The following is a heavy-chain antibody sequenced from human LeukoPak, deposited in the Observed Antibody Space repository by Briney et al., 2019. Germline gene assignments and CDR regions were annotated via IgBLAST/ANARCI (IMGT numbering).Heavy chain of an antibody. CDR1: GGTFSSYA. J-gene: IGHJ4*02. D-gene: IGHD3-3*01. CDR3: ARARITIFGVVVIPDHFGY. Sequence: GASVKVSCKASGGTFSSYAISWVRQAPGQGLEWMGGIIPIFGTANYAQKFQGRVTITADESTSTAYMELSSLRSEDTAVYYCARARITIFGVVVIPDHFGYWGQGTLVTVSS. V-gene: IGHV1-69*13. CDR2: IIPIFGTA.